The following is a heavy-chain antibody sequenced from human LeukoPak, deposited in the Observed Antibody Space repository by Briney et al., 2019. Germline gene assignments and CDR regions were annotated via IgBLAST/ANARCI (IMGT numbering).Heavy chain of an antibody. CDR1: GYTFTGYY. Sequence: ASVKVSCKASGYTFTGYYMHWVRQAPGQGLEWMGWINPNSGGTNYAQKFQGRVTMTRDTSISTAYMELSRLRSDDTAVYYCARRIAAAGTIYYYYMDVWAKGPRSPSP. J-gene: IGHJ6*03. CDR3: ARRIAAAGTIYYYYMDV. V-gene: IGHV1-2*02. D-gene: IGHD6-13*01. CDR2: INPNSGGT.